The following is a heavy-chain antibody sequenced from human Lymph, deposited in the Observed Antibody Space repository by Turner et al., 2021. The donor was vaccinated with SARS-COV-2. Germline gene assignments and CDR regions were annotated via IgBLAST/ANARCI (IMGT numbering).Heavy chain of an antibody. CDR2: INAGNGNT. D-gene: IGHD3-3*01. Sequence: QVQLVQSGAEVKKPGASVKVSCKASGCTFTSYAMHWVRQAPGQRLEWMGWINAGNGNTKYSQKFQGRVTITSDTSASTAYMELSSLSSEDTAVYYCARGKSPLLRFLEWLLSLDYWGQGTLVTVSS. CDR3: ARGKSPLLRFLEWLLSLDY. V-gene: IGHV1-3*01. CDR1: GCTFTSYA. J-gene: IGHJ4*02.